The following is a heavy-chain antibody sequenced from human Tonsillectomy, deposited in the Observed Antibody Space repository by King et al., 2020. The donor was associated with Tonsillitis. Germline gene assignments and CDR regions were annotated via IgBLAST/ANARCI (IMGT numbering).Heavy chain of an antibody. CDR1: GYTFTSYG. V-gene: IGHV1-18*04. CDR2: ISANNDNT. J-gene: IGHJ6*02. Sequence: QLVQSGVEVKKPGASVKVSCKASGYTFTSYGIIWVRQAPGQGLEWMGWISANNDNTNYAQKLQGRVTMTTATSTKTAFMELRSLRSDDTAVYYCARSSNYVVDTIYGMDVWGQGTTVTVSS. CDR3: ARSSNYVVDTIYGMDV. D-gene: IGHD4-11*01.